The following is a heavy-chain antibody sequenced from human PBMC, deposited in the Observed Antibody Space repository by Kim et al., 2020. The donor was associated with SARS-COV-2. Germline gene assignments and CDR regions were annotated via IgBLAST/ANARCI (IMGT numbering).Heavy chain of an antibody. D-gene: IGHD6-19*01. V-gene: IGHV4-39*01. CDR2: IYYSGST. CDR1: GGSISSSSYY. J-gene: IGHJ5*02. CDR3: ASPPFWLVRPGGWFDP. Sequence: SETLSLTCTVSGGSISSSSYYWGWIRQPPGKGLEWIGSIYYSGSTYYNPSLKSRVTISVDTSKNQFSLKLSSVTAADTAVYYCASPPFWLVRPGGWFDPWGQGTLVTVSS.